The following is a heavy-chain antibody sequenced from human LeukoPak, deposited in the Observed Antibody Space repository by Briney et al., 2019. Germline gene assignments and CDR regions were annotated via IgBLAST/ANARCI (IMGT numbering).Heavy chain of an antibody. V-gene: IGHV4-34*01. CDR3: ASQGIAAAGTMRRYYYMDV. D-gene: IGHD6-13*01. CDR2: INHSGST. Sequence: PSETLSLTCAVYGGSFSGYYWSWIRQPPGKGLEWIGEINHSGSTNYNPSLKSRVTISVDTSKNQFSLKLSSVTAADTAVYYCASQGIAAAGTMRRYYYMDVWGKGTTVTISS. CDR1: GGSFSGYY. J-gene: IGHJ6*03.